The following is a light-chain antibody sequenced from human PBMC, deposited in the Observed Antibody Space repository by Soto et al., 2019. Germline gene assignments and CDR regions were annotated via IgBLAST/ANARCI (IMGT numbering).Light chain of an antibody. CDR2: GAS. CDR3: QQYGSSFWT. CDR1: QSVSSSY. V-gene: IGKV3-20*01. J-gene: IGKJ1*01. Sequence: EIVLTQSPGTLSLSPGERATLSCRASQSVSSSYLAWYQQKPGQAPRLLIYGASSRATGIPDRFCGSGSGTDFTLTISRLEPEDFAVYYCQQYGSSFWTFGQGTKVEIK.